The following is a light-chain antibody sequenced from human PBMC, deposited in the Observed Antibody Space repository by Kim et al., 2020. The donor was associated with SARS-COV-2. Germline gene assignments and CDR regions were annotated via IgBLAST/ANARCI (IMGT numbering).Light chain of an antibody. J-gene: IGKJ2*01. Sequence: SVGDRVTIVCRASQGISSHLNWYQQQTGKAPKLLLYSASSLQGGVPSRFSGSESGTEFTLAISSLQPEDFATYYCQQTYSTPYTFGPRTKVDIK. CDR2: SAS. V-gene: IGKV1-39*01. CDR3: QQTYSTPYT. CDR1: QGISSH.